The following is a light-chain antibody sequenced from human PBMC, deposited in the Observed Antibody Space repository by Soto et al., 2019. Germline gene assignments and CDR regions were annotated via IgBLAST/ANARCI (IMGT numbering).Light chain of an antibody. J-gene: IGKJ4*01. Sequence: DIQMTQSPSSLSASVGDRVNITCRASQSIGNFLNWYQQKPGTVPKVLIYSASSLQSGVPSRFSGSGFGTYFPLTINSLQPDDFANYYCQQSHTTPPFGGGTTVEIK. CDR2: SAS. V-gene: IGKV1-39*01. CDR3: QQSHTTPP. CDR1: QSIGNF.